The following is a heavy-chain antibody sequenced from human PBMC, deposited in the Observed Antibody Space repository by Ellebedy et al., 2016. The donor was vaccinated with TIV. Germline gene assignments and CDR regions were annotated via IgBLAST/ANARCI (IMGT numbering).Heavy chain of an antibody. CDR1: GFTFSSYG. Sequence: GESLKISCAASGFTFSSYGMHWVRQAPGKGLEWVANIKQDGSEKYYVDSVKGRFTISRDNAKNSLYLQMNSLRAEDTAVYYCAKGGIVVVIAISVYWGQGTLVTVSS. J-gene: IGHJ4*02. CDR2: IKQDGSEK. CDR3: AKGGIVVVIAISVY. V-gene: IGHV3-7*03. D-gene: IGHD2-21*01.